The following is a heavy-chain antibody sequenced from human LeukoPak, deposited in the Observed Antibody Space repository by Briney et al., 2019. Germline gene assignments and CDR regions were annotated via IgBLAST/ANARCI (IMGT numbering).Heavy chain of an antibody. CDR3: ARGDCSSTSCFNFDY. CDR1: GYTFTSYG. CDR2: ISAYNGNT. D-gene: IGHD2-2*01. J-gene: IGHJ4*02. V-gene: IGHV1-18*04. Sequence: ASVKVSCKASGYTFTSYGISWVRQAPGQGLEWTGWISAYNGNTNYAQKLQGRVTMTTDTSTSTAYMELRSLRSDDTAVYYCARGDCSSTSCFNFDYWGQGTLVTVSS.